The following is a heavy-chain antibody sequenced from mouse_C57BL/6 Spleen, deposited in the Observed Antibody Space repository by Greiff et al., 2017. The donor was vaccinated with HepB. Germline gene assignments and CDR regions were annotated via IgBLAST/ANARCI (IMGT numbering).Heavy chain of an antibody. D-gene: IGHD1-1*01. CDR2: IYPGSGNT. V-gene: IGHV1-76*01. J-gene: IGHJ2*01. CDR3: ARLSYYGSSYGGNYFDY. CDR1: GYTFTDYY. Sequence: VQLQQSGAELVRPGASVKLSCKASGYTFTDYYINWVKQRPGQGLEWIARIYPGSGNTYYNEKFKGKATLTAEKSSSTAYMQLSSLTSEDSAVYFCARLSYYGSSYGGNYFDYGGQGTTLTVSS.